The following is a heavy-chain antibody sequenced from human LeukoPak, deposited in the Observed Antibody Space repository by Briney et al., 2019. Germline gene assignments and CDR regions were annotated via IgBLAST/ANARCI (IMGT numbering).Heavy chain of an antibody. CDR1: GYTFTTYR. D-gene: IGHD6-6*01. J-gene: IGHJ5*02. CDR2: ISTYNDNT. V-gene: IGHV1-18*01. CDR3: ARDKQLVRGWFDP. Sequence: GASVKASCKASGYTFTTYRISWVRQAPGRGLEWMGWISTYNDNTNYAQKFQGRVTMTTDTSTSTAYMELRSLRSDDTAVYYCARDKQLVRGWFDPWGQGTLVTVSS.